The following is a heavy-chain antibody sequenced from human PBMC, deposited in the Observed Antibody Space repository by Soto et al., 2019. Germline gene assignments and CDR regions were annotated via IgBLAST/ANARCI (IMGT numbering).Heavy chain of an antibody. CDR1: GGTFSSYT. D-gene: IGHD4-17*01. Sequence: QVQLVQSGAEVKKPGSSVKVSCKASGGTFSSYTISWVRQAPGQGLEWMGRIIPILGIANYAQKFQGRVTITADNSTSTAYMELSSLRSEDTAVYYCARATTVTTLGFSWFDPWGQGTLVTVSS. J-gene: IGHJ5*02. CDR3: ARATTVTTLGFSWFDP. CDR2: IIPILGIA. V-gene: IGHV1-69*02.